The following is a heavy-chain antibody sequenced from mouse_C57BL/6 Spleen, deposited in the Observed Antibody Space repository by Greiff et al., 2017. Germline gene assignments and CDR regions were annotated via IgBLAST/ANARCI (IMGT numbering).Heavy chain of an antibody. CDR3: ARDYYDYDLFAY. CDR1: GYAFSSSW. V-gene: IGHV1-82*01. D-gene: IGHD2-4*01. J-gene: IGHJ3*01. Sequence: QVQLKESGPELVKPGASVKISCKASGYAFSSSWMNWVKQRPGKGLEWIGRIYPGDGDTNYNGKFKGKATLTADKSSSTAYMQLSSLTSEDSAVYFCARDYYDYDLFAYWGQGTLVTVSA. CDR2: IYPGDGDT.